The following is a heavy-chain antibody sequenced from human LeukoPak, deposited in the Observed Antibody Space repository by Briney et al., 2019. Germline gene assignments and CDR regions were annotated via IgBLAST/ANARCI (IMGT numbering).Heavy chain of an antibody. Sequence: GGSLRLSCATSGFTFSSSWMSWVRQAPGKGLECVANIKEDGREKYYVDSVKGRFTISRDNAKNPLYLQMSGLRAEDTAVYYCARGGRPDYWGQGTLVTVSS. V-gene: IGHV3-7*01. D-gene: IGHD3-10*01. CDR3: ARGGRPDY. CDR2: IKEDGREK. CDR1: GFTFSSSW. J-gene: IGHJ4*02.